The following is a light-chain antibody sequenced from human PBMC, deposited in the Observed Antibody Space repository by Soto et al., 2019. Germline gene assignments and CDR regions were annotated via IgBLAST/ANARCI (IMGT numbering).Light chain of an antibody. Sequence: EIVLTQSACTLSLSAGERATLSCRASQSVYSSYLAWYQQKPGQAPRPLIYGASSSATGIPDRFSGSGSGTDFTLTISRLEPEDFAVYYCQQYVSSSTFGQGTKVDI. V-gene: IGKV3-20*01. CDR3: QQYVSSST. J-gene: IGKJ1*01. CDR1: QSVYSSY. CDR2: GAS.